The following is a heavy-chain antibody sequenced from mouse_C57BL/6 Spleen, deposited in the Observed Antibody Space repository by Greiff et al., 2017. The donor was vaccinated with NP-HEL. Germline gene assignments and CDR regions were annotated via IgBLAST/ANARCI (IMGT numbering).Heavy chain of an antibody. CDR2: IRLKSDNYAT. J-gene: IGHJ2*01. CDR3: TALLWGY. V-gene: IGHV6-3*01. D-gene: IGHD2-1*01. CDR1: GFTFSNYW. Sequence: EVKVEESGGGLVQPGGSMKLSCVASGFTFSNYWMNWVRQSPEKGLEWVAQIRLKSDNYATHYAESVKGRFTISRDDSKSSVYLQMNNLRAEDTGIYYCTALLWGYWGQGTTLTVSS.